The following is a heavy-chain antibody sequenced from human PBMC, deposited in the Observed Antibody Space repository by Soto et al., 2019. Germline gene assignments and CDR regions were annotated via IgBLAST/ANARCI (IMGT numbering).Heavy chain of an antibody. CDR3: ATGVGAVVAYFES. CDR1: GFTFSNYG. J-gene: IGHJ4*02. Sequence: QVQLVESGGGVVQPGRSLRLSCAASGFTFSNYGMHWVRQAPGKGLEWVAVIWYDGSKTYYADSVKGRFTISRDNSKNTLYLQMDSLRAEDTAIYYCATGVGAVVAYFESWGQGTQVTVSS. V-gene: IGHV3-33*01. CDR2: IWYDGSKT. D-gene: IGHD1-26*01.